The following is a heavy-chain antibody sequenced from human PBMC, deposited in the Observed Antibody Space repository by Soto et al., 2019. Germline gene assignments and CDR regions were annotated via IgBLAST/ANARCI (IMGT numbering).Heavy chain of an antibody. V-gene: IGHV4-30-4*01. CDR2: FYYSGST. Sequence: QVQLQESGPGLVKPSQTLSLTCTVSGGSISSGDYYWSWIRQPPGKGLEWIGYFYYSGSTYYNPSLKRRVTISVDTAKNQCSQKLSSVTAADTAVYYCARERPDGSRLDPWGQGTLVTVSS. D-gene: IGHD6-13*01. CDR1: GGSISSGDYY. J-gene: IGHJ5*02. CDR3: ARERPDGSRLDP.